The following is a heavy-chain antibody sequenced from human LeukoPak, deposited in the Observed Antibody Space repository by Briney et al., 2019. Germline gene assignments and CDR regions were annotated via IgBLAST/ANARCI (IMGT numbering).Heavy chain of an antibody. CDR1: GGSFSGYY. CDR2: INHSGST. D-gene: IGHD4-17*01. J-gene: IGHJ4*02. CDR3: ARDSTVTTEYYFDY. Sequence: SETLSLTCAFYGGSFSGYYWSWIRQPPGKGLEWIGEINHSGSTNYNPSLKSRVTISVDTSKNQFSLKLSSVTAADTAVYYCARDSTVTTEYYFDYWGQGTLVTVSS. V-gene: IGHV4-34*01.